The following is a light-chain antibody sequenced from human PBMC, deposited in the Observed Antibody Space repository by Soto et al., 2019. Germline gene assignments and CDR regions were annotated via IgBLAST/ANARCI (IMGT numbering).Light chain of an antibody. CDR3: QQSYDTPPT. Sequence: DVQMTQSPSSLSASVGDSVTITCRASQDINIYLNWYQQKPGKAPKLLIYGASTLQTGVPSRFSGIGLRKHYTLAINTRQSDDFATYSSQQSYDTPPTSGQGTRLEI. CDR2: GAS. CDR1: QDINIY. V-gene: IGKV1-39*01. J-gene: IGKJ5*01.